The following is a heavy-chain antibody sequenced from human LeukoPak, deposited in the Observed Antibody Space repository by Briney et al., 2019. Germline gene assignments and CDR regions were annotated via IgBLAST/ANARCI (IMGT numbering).Heavy chain of an antibody. V-gene: IGHV4-61*02. J-gene: IGHJ4*02. Sequence: SETLSLTCTVSGDSISSGDYYWSWIRQPAGKGLEWIGRISSSGSTNYNPSLKSRVTISVDTSKNQFSLKLSSVTAADTAVYFCARDNPITMIGEVRFDYWGQGTLVTVSS. CDR1: GDSISSGDYY. CDR2: ISSSGST. D-gene: IGHD3-22*01. CDR3: ARDNPITMIGEVRFDY.